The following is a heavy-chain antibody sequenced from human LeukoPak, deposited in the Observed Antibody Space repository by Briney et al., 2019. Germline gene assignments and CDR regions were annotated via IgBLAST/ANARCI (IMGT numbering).Heavy chain of an antibody. CDR2: INHSGST. Sequence: SETLSLTCAVYGGSFSGYDGSWVRQPPGKGLEWIGEINHSGSTNYNPSLKSRVTISVDTSKNQFSLKLSSVTAADTAVYYCARGWDTAMVMGNWFDPWGQGTLVTVSS. CDR1: GGSFSGYD. J-gene: IGHJ5*02. D-gene: IGHD5-18*01. V-gene: IGHV4-34*01. CDR3: ARGWDTAMVMGNWFDP.